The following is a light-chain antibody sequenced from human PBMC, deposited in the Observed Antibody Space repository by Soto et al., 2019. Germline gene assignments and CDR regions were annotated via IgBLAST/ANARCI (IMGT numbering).Light chain of an antibody. V-gene: IGLV1-40*01. CDR3: KSYDSSLSGPVV. J-gene: IGLJ2*01. CDR2: GNS. CDR1: SSNIGAGYD. Sequence: QSVLTQPPSVSGAPGQRVTISCTGSSSNIGAGYDVHWYQQLPGTAPKLLIYGNSNRPSGVPDRFSGSKSGTSASLAITGLQSEDEADYYCKSYDSSLSGPVVFDGGTKLTVL.